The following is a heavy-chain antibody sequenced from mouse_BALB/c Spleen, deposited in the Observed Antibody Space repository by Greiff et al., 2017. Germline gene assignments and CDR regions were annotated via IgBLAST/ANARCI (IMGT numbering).Heavy chain of an antibody. CDR3: ARGTVGYYAMDY. J-gene: IGHJ4*01. CDR2: ISSGGGST. D-gene: IGHD1-1*01. CDR1: GFAFSSYD. Sequence: EVKVVESGGGLVKPGGSLKLSCAASGFAFSSYDMSWVRQTPEKRLEWVAYISSGGGSTYYPDTVKGRFTISRDNAKNTLYLPMSSLKSEDTAMYYCARGTVGYYAMDYWGQGTSVTVSS. V-gene: IGHV5-12-1*01.